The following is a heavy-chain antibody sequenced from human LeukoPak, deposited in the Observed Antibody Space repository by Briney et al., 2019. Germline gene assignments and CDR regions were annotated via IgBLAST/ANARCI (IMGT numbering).Heavy chain of an antibody. D-gene: IGHD5-18*01. V-gene: IGHV4-4*07. CDR2: IYTSGST. CDR3: ARDLGLWLQGSWFDP. CDR1: GRSISSYY. J-gene: IGHJ5*02. Sequence: SETLSLTCTVSGRSISSYYWSWIRQPAGKGLEWIGRIYTSGSTNYNPSLKSRVTMSVDTSKNLFSLKLSSVTAADAAVYCWARDLGLWLQGSWFDPWGQGTLVTVSS.